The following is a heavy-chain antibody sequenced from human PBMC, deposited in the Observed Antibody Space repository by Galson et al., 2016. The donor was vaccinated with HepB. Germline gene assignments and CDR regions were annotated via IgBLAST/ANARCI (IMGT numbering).Heavy chain of an antibody. CDR2: IYYGGS. V-gene: IGHV3-33*08. CDR3: VRWDNYRKLDL. Sequence: SLRLSCAASGFTFSGYGMHWVRQAPGKGLEWVAVIYYGGSEYAESVKGRFTISRDDSKETLDLQMDSLRVGDTAVYYCVRWDNYRKLDLWGQGILVTVSS. D-gene: IGHD5-24*01. CDR1: GFTFSGYG. J-gene: IGHJ5*02.